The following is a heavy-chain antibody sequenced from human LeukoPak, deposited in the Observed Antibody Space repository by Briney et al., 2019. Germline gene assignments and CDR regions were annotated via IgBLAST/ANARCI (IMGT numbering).Heavy chain of an antibody. J-gene: IGHJ4*02. Sequence: ASVKVSCKASGYTFTSYYMHWVRQAPGQGLEWMGIINPSGGSTSYAQKFQGRVTMTRDTSTSTVYMELSSLRSEDTAVYYCAREAYYYYDSSGYGYFPDYWGQGILVTVSS. CDR3: AREAYYYYDSSGYGYFPDY. CDR1: GYTFTSYY. V-gene: IGHV1-46*01. D-gene: IGHD3-22*01. CDR2: INPSGGST.